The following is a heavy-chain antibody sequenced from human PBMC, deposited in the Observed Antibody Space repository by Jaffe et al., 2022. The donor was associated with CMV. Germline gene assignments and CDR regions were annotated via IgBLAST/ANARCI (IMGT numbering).Heavy chain of an antibody. CDR2: IDPGDSTT. J-gene: IGHJ5*02. D-gene: IGHD1-1*01. CDR1: GYSFTSYW. V-gene: IGHV5-51*01. CDR3: ARTNEGYVEYMWKDYRHNWFDP. Sequence: EVQLVQSGAEVKMPGEALKISCKGSGYSFTSYWIGWVRHLAGKGPEWMGMIDPGDSTTNYNPSFEGQVTISADKSTNTAYLQWRSLKASDTAIYYCARTNEGYVEYMWKDYRHNWFDPWGQGTRVTVSS.